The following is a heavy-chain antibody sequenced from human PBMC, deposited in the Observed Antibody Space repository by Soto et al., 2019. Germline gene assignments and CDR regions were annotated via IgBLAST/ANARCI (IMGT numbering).Heavy chain of an antibody. J-gene: IGHJ4*02. Sequence: GASVKVSCKASGYTFTNFAIHWVRQAPGQRLEWMGWINAGNGNTKYSQKFQARVTITRDTSASTAYMELSSLRSEDTAVYYCARGVGAAAAWGQGTLVTVSS. CDR2: INAGNGNT. CDR1: GYTFTNFA. CDR3: ARGVGAAAA. V-gene: IGHV1-3*01. D-gene: IGHD6-13*01.